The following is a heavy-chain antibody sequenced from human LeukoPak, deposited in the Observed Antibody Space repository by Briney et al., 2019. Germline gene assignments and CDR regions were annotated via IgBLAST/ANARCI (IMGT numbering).Heavy chain of an antibody. J-gene: IGHJ4*02. CDR3: ARHWYSRSWYSPPFDY. CDR2: IYYSGSA. D-gene: IGHD6-13*01. Sequence: SETLSLTCTVSGGSISSYYWSWIRQPPGKGLERIGYIYYSGSANYHPSLKSRVTISVDTSKNQFSLKLSSVTAADTAVYYCARHWYSRSWYSPPFDYWGQGTLVTVSS. CDR1: GGSISSYY. V-gene: IGHV4-59*08.